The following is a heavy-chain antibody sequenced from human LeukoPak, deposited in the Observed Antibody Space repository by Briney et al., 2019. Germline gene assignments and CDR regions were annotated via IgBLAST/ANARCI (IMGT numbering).Heavy chain of an antibody. D-gene: IGHD5-24*01. Sequence: ASVKVSCKASGYTFTGHYMHWVRQAPGQGLEWMGWINPNSGGTNYAQKFQGRVTMTRDTSISTAYMELSRLRSDDTAVYYCARVVEMATISSYYFDYWGQGTLVTVSS. CDR3: ARVVEMATISSYYFDY. CDR1: GYTFTGHY. J-gene: IGHJ4*02. V-gene: IGHV1-2*02. CDR2: INPNSGGT.